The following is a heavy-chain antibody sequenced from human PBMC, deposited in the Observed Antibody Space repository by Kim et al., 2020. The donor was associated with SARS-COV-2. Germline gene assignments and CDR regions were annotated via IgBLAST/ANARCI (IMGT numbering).Heavy chain of an antibody. D-gene: IGHD2-2*01. Sequence: GGSLRLSCAASGFTLSRYDMHWVRQVTGKGLEWFSSVGTIGDTFYLGSVKGRFTISRENAKNSLYLQMNSLRAGDTAVYYCARASFCNPTICHRQYHFD. V-gene: IGHV3-13*01. J-gene: IGHJ4*01. CDR2: VGTIGDT. CDR3: ARASFCNPTICHRQYHFD. CDR1: GFTLSRYD.